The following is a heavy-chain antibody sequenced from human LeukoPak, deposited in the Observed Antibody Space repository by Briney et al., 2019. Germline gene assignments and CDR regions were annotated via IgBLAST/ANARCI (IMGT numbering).Heavy chain of an antibody. Sequence: GGSLRLSCAASGFTFSSYEMNSVRQAPGKGLEWVPYISSSGSTIYYADSVKGRFTISRDNAKKSLYLQMNSLRAEDTAVYYCARDPDYYGSGSYLDYWGQGTLVTVSS. CDR2: ISSSGSTI. V-gene: IGHV3-48*03. CDR3: ARDPDYYGSGSYLDY. J-gene: IGHJ4*02. CDR1: GFTFSSYE. D-gene: IGHD3-10*01.